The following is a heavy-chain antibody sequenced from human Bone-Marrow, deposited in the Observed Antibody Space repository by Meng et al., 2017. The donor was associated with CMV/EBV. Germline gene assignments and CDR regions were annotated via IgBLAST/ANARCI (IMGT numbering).Heavy chain of an antibody. Sequence: ASVKVSCKASGYTFTGYYMHWVRQAPGQGLEWMGWINPNSGGTNYAQKFQGRVTMTRDTSISTAYMELSRLRSDDTAVYYCARVSYYDFWSGYYSRYYYYGMDVWGQGTTVTVSS. CDR2: INPNSGGT. J-gene: IGHJ6*02. V-gene: IGHV1-2*02. CDR1: GYTFTGYY. D-gene: IGHD3-3*01. CDR3: ARVSYYDFWSGYYSRYYYYGMDV.